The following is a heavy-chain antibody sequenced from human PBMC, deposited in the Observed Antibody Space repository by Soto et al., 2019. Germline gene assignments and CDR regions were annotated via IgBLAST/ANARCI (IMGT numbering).Heavy chain of an antibody. Sequence: GGSLRLSCATSGFTFRSYWMTWVRQAPGKGPEWVANIKPDGSEKQYVDSVKGRFTVSRDNAKKSLDLQMNSLRVEDTAVYYCARAEDYDFWSGPPKYFDNWGQGTQVTVSS. CDR3: ARAEDYDFWSGPPKYFDN. J-gene: IGHJ4*02. CDR2: IKPDGSEK. D-gene: IGHD3-3*01. CDR1: GFTFRSYW. V-gene: IGHV3-7*03.